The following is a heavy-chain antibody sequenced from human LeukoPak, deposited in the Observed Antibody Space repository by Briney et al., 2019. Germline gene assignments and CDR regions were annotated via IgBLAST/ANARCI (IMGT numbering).Heavy chain of an antibody. D-gene: IGHD2-15*01. CDR1: GFTFSSYA. J-gene: IGHJ4*02. CDR2: ISDSGGST. V-gene: IGHV3-23*01. Sequence: GGSLRLSCAASGFTFSSYAMSWVRQAPGKGLEWVSAISDSGGSTYYADSVQGRFTISRDNSKSTLCLQMNSLRAEDTAVYYCAKQLGYCSDGSCYFPYWGQGTLVTVSS. CDR3: AKQLGYCSDGSCYFPY.